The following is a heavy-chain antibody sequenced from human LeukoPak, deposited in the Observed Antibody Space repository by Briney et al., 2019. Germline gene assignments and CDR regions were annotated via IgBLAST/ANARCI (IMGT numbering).Heavy chain of an antibody. CDR1: GFTFSSYA. V-gene: IGHV3-23*01. CDR3: AKGRGGSCYDC. D-gene: IGHD2-15*01. CDR2: ISGSGGST. Sequence: GGSLRLSRAASGFTFSSYAMSWARQAPGKGLEWVSAISGSGGSTYYADSVKGRFTISRDNSKNTPYLQMNSLRAEDTAVYYCAKGRGGSCYDCWGQGTLVTVSS. J-gene: IGHJ4*02.